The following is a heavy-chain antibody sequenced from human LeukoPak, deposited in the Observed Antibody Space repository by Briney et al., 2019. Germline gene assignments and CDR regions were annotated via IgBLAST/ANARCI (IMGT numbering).Heavy chain of an antibody. J-gene: IGHJ4*02. D-gene: IGHD6-19*01. CDR1: GYTFTGYC. CDR2: INPNSGGT. V-gene: IGHV1-2*02. Sequence: ASVKVSCKASGYTFTGYCMHWVRQAPGQGLEWMGWINPNSGGTNYAQKFQGRVTMTRDTSISTAYMELSRLRSDDTAVYYCARDSSGWDDNFDYWGQGTLVTVSS. CDR3: ARDSSGWDDNFDY.